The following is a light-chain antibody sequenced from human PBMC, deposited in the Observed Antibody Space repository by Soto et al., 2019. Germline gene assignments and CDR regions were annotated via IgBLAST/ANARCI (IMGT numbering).Light chain of an antibody. CDR1: SSNIGAGYD. CDR3: QSYDSSLSVVV. CDR2: GNS. V-gene: IGLV1-40*01. Sequence: QSVLTQPPSVSGAPGQRVTISCTGSSSNIGAGYDVHWYQQLPGTAPKLLIYGNSHRPSGVPDRFSGSKSGTSASLGITGLQAEDEADYYCQSYDSSLSVVVFGGGTKLTVL. J-gene: IGLJ2*01.